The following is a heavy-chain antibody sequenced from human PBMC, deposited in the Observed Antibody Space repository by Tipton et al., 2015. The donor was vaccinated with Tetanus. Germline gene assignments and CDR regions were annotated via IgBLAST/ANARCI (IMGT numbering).Heavy chain of an antibody. Sequence: TLSLTCTVSGGSLSTSHWTWIRQPPGKGLEWVGKITYSRTTNYNSSLKSRVTISLDTSTSQFSLKLTSATAADTAVYYCATVGLVTASVKYWGQGTLVTVSS. V-gene: IGHV4-59*01. CDR3: ATVGLVTASVKY. CDR1: GGSLSTSH. D-gene: IGHD2-21*02. J-gene: IGHJ4*01. CDR2: ITYSRTT.